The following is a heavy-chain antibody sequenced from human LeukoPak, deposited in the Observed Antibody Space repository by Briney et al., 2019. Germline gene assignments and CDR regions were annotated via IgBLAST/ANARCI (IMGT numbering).Heavy chain of an antibody. CDR3: AREGMITFGGVIANRFDY. CDR2: IYHSGST. J-gene: IGHJ4*02. D-gene: IGHD3-16*02. CDR1: GGSISSYY. V-gene: IGHV4-4*07. Sequence: PSETLYLTCTVSGGSISSYYWSWIRQPAGKGLEWIGGIYHSGSTNYNPSLKSRVTMSVDTSKNQFALKLSSVTAADTAVYYCAREGMITFGGVIANRFDYWGQGTLVTVSS.